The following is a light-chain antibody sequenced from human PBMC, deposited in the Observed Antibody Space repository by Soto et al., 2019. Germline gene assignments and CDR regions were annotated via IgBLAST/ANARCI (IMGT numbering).Light chain of an antibody. Sequence: DIQMTQSPSTLSASVGYRVIITCRASQSINSWLAWYQQKPGKAPKLLIYKASSLESGVPSRFSGSGSGTEFTLTISSLQPDDFATYYCQQYNSYWTFGQGTKVEVK. CDR2: KAS. J-gene: IGKJ1*01. CDR3: QQYNSYWT. V-gene: IGKV1-5*03. CDR1: QSINSW.